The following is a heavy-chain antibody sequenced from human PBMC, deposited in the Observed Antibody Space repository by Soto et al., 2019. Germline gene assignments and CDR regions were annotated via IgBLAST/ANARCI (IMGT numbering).Heavy chain of an antibody. CDR2: IIPIFGTT. CDR1: GGTLSNYA. J-gene: IGHJ2*01. V-gene: IGHV1-69*01. CDR3: ARGGESCGGDCYSHWYFDL. D-gene: IGHD2-21*02. Sequence: QVQLVQSGAEVKKPGSSVKVSCKASGGTLSNYAITWVRQAPGQGLEWMGGIIPIFGTTNFAQKFKGRLTITADDSTNTAYLALSRLSSADADVYYCARGGESCGGDCYSHWYFDLWGGGTLVSVTS.